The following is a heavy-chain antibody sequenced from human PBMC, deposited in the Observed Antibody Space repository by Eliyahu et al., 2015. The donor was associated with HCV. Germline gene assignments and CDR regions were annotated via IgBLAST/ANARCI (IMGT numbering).Heavy chain of an antibody. CDR1: GFIFETFT. CDR2: ISFDGSNE. J-gene: IGHJ4*02. V-gene: IGHV3-30*04. D-gene: IGHD4-11*01. CDR3: ARAGGHSIFDY. Sequence: QVQLVESGGDLVRPGRSLRLSWGASGFIFETFTMHWVRQAPGKGLEWVALISFDGSNEYYTDSVKGRFTISRDNSKNTLSLQMNSLRLEDTAMYYCARAGGHSIFDYWGQGTLVTVSS.